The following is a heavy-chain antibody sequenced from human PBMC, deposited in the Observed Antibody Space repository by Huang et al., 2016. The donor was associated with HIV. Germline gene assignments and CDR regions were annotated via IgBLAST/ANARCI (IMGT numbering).Heavy chain of an antibody. CDR3: ARMFKYDSGGYWGNDAFDI. J-gene: IGHJ3*02. Sequence: QVQLQQWGAELLKPSETLSLTCAVSGGSFSGHYWTWIRQPPGRGLEWIGEISYSGSTTYNPSLRSRVTISGDTSQSQFSLKLNSVTAADTAIYYCARMFKYDSGGYWGNDAFDIWGQGTMVTVSS. D-gene: IGHD3-22*01. CDR2: ISYSGST. V-gene: IGHV4-34*02. CDR1: GGSFSGHY.